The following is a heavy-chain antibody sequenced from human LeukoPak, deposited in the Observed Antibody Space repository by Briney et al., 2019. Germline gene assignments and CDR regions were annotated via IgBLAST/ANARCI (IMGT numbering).Heavy chain of an antibody. CDR2: ISGSGGTT. CDR3: AKDSFALEPRSWFDP. V-gene: IGHV3-23*01. Sequence: PGGSLRLPCAASGFTFSTYAMSWVRQAPGKGLEWVSAISGSGGTTYYADSVKGRFTISRDNSKNTLYLQINSLRAEDTAVYYCAKDSFALEPRSWFDPWGQGTLVTVSS. J-gene: IGHJ5*02. CDR1: GFTFSTYA. D-gene: IGHD1-1*01.